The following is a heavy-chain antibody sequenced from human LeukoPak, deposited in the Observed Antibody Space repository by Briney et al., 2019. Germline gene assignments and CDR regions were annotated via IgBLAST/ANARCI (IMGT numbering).Heavy chain of an antibody. D-gene: IGHD5-12*01. CDR2: ISYDGSNK. V-gene: IGHV3-30*18. J-gene: IGHJ3*02. CDR3: AKDLHSGYAHDAFDI. CDR1: GFTFSSYG. Sequence: GGSLRLSCAASGFTFSSYGMHWVRQAPGKGLEWVAVISYDGSNKYYADSVKGRFTISRDNSKNTLYLQMNSLRAEDTAVYYCAKDLHSGYAHDAFDIWGQGTMVTVSS.